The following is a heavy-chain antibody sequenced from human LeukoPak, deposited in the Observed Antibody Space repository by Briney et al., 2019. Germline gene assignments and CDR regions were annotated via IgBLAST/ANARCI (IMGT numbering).Heavy chain of an antibody. CDR1: GGSFSGYY. V-gene: IGHV4-34*01. J-gene: IGHJ5*02. CDR3: ARDRMRTGTTGAWFDP. Sequence: SETLSLTCAVYGGSFSGYYWSWIRQPPGKGLEWIGEINHSGSTNYNPSLKSRVTISVDTSKNQFSLKLSSVTAADTAVYSCARDRMRTGTTGAWFDPWGQGTLVTISS. CDR2: INHSGST. D-gene: IGHD1-7*01.